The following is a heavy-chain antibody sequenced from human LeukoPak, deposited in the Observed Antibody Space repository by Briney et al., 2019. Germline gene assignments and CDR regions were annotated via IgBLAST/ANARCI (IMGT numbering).Heavy chain of an antibody. Sequence: ATVKVSCKASGYTFTGYFMHWVRQAPGQGPEWMGWISPKSGGTNYVQKFQGRVSMTRDTSTSTFFMELRRLTSDDTAVYYCARDLWGSSSGGGYSGNYYYYYMDVWGKGTTVTVSS. V-gene: IGHV1-2*02. CDR1: GYTFTGYF. J-gene: IGHJ6*03. D-gene: IGHD6-6*01. CDR3: ARDLWGSSSGGGYSGNYYYYYMDV. CDR2: ISPKSGGT.